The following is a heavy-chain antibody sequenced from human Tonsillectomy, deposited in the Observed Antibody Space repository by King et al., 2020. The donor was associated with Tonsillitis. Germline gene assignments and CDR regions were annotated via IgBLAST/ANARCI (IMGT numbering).Heavy chain of an antibody. J-gene: IGHJ6*03. CDR1: GFTFRSYW. CDR2: INQDGSEK. CDR3: ARVAGSYSNYMGV. Sequence: VQLVESGGGLVQPGGSLRLSCAGSGFTFRSYWMSWVRQAPGKGLEWVGNINQDGSEKYYVDSVRGRFTISRENAKDSLYLQMNSLRADDTAVYYCARVAGSYSNYMGVWGKGTSVTVSS. V-gene: IGHV3-7*03. D-gene: IGHD1-26*01.